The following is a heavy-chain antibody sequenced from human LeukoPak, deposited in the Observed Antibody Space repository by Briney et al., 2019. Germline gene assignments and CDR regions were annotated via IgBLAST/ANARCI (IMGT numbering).Heavy chain of an antibody. CDR1: GFTFSSYG. V-gene: IGHV3-33*01. CDR2: IWYDGSNK. CDR3: ARDHSSGWYSDYFDY. J-gene: IGHJ4*02. Sequence: GGSLRLSCAASGFTFSSYGMHWVRQAPGKGLEWVAVIWYDGSNKYYADSVKGRFTISRDNSKNTLYLQMNSLRAEDAAVYYCARDHSSGWYSDYFDYWGQGTLVTVSS. D-gene: IGHD6-19*01.